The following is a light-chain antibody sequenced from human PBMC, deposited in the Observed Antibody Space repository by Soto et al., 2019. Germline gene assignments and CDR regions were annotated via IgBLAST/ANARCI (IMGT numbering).Light chain of an antibody. CDR2: SAS. CDR3: QEYNGNSGLT. CDR1: QSISSW. V-gene: IGKV1-5*03. J-gene: IGKJ4*01. Sequence: DIQMTQSPSTLSASVGDRVTITCRASQSISSWLAWYQQKPGKAPNLLIFSASVLERGVPSRFSGSGSGTEFTLTISSLQPDDFATYYCQEYNGNSGLTFGGGTKVEIK.